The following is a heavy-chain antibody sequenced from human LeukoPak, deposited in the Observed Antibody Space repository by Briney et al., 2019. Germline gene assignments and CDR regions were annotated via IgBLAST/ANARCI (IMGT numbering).Heavy chain of an antibody. CDR2: IWYDGSNK. Sequence: PGRSLRLSCAASGFTFSSYGMHWVRHAPGKGLEWVAVIWYDGSNKYYADSVKGRFTISRDNSKNTLYLQMSSLRAEDTAVYYCARGAGARWFDPWGQGTLVTVSS. CDR1: GFTFSSYG. V-gene: IGHV3-33*01. CDR3: ARGAGARWFDP. D-gene: IGHD1-26*01. J-gene: IGHJ5*02.